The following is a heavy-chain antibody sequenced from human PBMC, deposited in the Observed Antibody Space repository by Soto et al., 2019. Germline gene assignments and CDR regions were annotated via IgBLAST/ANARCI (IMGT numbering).Heavy chain of an antibody. CDR2: IIPIFGTA. J-gene: IGHJ6*02. CDR3: ARDWSTKPDIVATISEYYYYGMDV. Sequence: GASVKVSCKASGGTFSSYSISWVRQAPGQGLEWMGGIIPIFGTANYAQKFQGRVTITADESTSTAYMELSSLRPEDTAVYYCARDWSTKPDIVATISEYYYYGMDVWGQGTTVTVSS. CDR1: GGTFSSYS. V-gene: IGHV1-69*13. D-gene: IGHD5-12*01.